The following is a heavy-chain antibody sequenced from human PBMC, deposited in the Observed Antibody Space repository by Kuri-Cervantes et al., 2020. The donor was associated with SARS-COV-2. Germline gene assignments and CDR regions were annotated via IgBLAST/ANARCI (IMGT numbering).Heavy chain of an antibody. Sequence: GGSLRLSCAASGFTFSSYEMNWVRQAPGKGLEWVALIWYHGRNENYADSVKGRFAISRDNSKNTLYLQMNSLRPEDTAVYYCARRGAFDNSAPNTFDIWGQGTVVTVSS. CDR1: GFTFSSYE. CDR3: ARRGAFDNSAPNTFDI. J-gene: IGHJ3*02. CDR2: IWYHGRNE. V-gene: IGHV3-33*08. D-gene: IGHD4/OR15-4a*01.